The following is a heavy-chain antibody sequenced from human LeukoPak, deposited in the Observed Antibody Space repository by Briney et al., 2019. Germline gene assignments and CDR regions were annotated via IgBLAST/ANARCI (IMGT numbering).Heavy chain of an antibody. Sequence: PGGSLRLSCAASGFTFSSYAMSWGRLAPGKGLEWVPAISGSGGSTYYADSVKGRFTISRDNSKNSLYRQMNSLRAEDTAVYYCATNWWEHTDYWGQGTLVTVSS. CDR3: ATNWWEHTDY. CDR2: ISGSGGST. V-gene: IGHV3-23*01. CDR1: GFTFSSYA. J-gene: IGHJ4*02. D-gene: IGHD1-26*01.